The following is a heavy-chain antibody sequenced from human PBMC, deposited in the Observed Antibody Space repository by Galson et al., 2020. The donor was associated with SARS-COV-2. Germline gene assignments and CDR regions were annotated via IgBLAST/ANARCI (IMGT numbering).Heavy chain of an antibody. CDR3: ARVGRNDSSGYRSFRYYYGMDV. J-gene: IGHJ6*02. Sequence: GESLKIYCKASGYTFTGYYMHWVRQAPGQGLEWMGWINPNSGGTNYAQTFQGRVTMTRATSISTAYMELSRLRSDDTAVYYCARVGRNDSSGYRSFRYYYGMDVWGQGTTVTVSS. CDR2: INPNSGGT. D-gene: IGHD3-22*01. CDR1: GYTFTGYY. V-gene: IGHV1-2*02.